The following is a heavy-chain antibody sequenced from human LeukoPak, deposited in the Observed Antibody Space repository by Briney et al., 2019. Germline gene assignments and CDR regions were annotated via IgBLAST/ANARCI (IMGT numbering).Heavy chain of an antibody. V-gene: IGHV3-9*01. Sequence: GGSLRLSCAASGFTFDDYAMHWVRQAPGKGLEWVSGISWNSGSIGYADSVKGRFTISRDNAKNSLYLQMNSLRAEDTALYYCAKDTGSAVPAAMPSYYYGMDVWGQGTTVTVSS. CDR2: ISWNSGSI. D-gene: IGHD2-2*01. CDR1: GFTFDDYA. J-gene: IGHJ6*02. CDR3: AKDTGSAVPAAMPSYYYGMDV.